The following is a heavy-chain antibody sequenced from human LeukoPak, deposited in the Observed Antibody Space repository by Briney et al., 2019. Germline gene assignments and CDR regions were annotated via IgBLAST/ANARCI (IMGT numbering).Heavy chain of an antibody. CDR1: GYTFTGYY. CDR3: ARDYAAAGTGGDY. V-gene: IGHV1-2*02. D-gene: IGHD6-13*01. J-gene: IGHJ4*02. CDR2: INPNSGGT. Sequence: RASVKVSCKASGYTFTGYYMHWVRQAPGQGLEWMGWINPNSGGTNYAQKFQGRVTMTRDTSISTAYMELSRLRSDDTAVYYCARDYAAAGTGGDYWGQGTLVTVSS.